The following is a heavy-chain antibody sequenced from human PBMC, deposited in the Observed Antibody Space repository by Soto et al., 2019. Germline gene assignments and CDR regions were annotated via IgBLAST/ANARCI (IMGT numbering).Heavy chain of an antibody. J-gene: IGHJ6*02. CDR1: GCTFTRYG. D-gene: IGHD2-8*01. CDR3: AKNGQPPYYYYGLDV. Sequence: ASVKVSCKASGCTFTRYGISWGRQAPGQGLGWMGWISGYNGDTNYAQKFQGRVSMTIDTSTTTAYMELRSLTSDDTAVYYCAKNGQPPYYYYGLDVWGQGTKVTVSS. V-gene: IGHV1-18*01. CDR2: ISGYNGDT.